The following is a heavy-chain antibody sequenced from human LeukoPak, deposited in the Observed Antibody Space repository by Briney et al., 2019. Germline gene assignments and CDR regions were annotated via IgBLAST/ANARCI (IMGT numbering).Heavy chain of an antibody. CDR2: IIVYNGNT. D-gene: IGHD3-9*01. V-gene: IGHV1-18*01. Sequence: ASVKLSCKASGSTFTSYGISMARQAPAQGLEWMGWIIVYNGNTTYAQKLQGRATMTTDKSTSTAYLELRSLRSDDTAVYYCARSENLRYFDWYDYWGQGTLVTVSS. CDR3: ARSENLRYFDWYDY. J-gene: IGHJ4*02. CDR1: GSTFTSYG.